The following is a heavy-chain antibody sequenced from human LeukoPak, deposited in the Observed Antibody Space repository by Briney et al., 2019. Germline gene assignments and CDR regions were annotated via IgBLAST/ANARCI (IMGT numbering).Heavy chain of an antibody. CDR2: IYYSGST. CDR3: ARATYYYGSGSYYWWFDP. V-gene: IGHV4-59*01. Sequence: PWETLSLTCTVSGGSISSYYWSWIRQPPGKGLKWSGYIYYSGSTNYNPSLKSRVTISVDTSKNQFSLKLSSVTAADTAVYYCARATYYYGSGSYYWWFDPCGQGTLVTVSS. D-gene: IGHD3-10*01. CDR1: GGSISSYY. J-gene: IGHJ5*02.